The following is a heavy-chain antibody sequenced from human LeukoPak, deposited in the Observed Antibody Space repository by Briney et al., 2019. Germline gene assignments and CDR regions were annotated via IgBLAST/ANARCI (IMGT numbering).Heavy chain of an antibody. Sequence: GGSLRLSCAASGFTFSSYAMSWVRQAPGKGLEWVSAISGSGGSTYYADSVKGRFTISRDNSKNTLYLQMNSLRAEDTAVYYCATSIVLMVYAYFDYWGQGTLVTVSS. CDR1: GFTFSSYA. D-gene: IGHD2-8*01. V-gene: IGHV3-23*01. CDR3: ATSIVLMVYAYFDY. J-gene: IGHJ4*02. CDR2: ISGSGGST.